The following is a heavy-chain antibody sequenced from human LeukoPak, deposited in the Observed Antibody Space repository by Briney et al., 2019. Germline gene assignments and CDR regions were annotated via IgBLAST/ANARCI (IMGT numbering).Heavy chain of an antibody. V-gene: IGHV3-21*01. CDR3: ASPSGDNYYYYYGMDV. CDR2: ISSSSSYI. Sequence: GGSLRLSCAASGFTFSSYSMNWVRQAPGKGLEWVSSISSSSSYIYYADSVKGRFTISGDNAKNSLYLQMNSLRAEDTAVYYCASPSGDNYYYYYGMDVWGQGTTVTVSS. J-gene: IGHJ6*02. CDR1: GFTFSSYS. D-gene: IGHD1-26*01.